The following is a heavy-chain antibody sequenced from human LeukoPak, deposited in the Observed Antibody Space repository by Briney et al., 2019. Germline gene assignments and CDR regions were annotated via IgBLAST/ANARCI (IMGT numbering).Heavy chain of an antibody. Sequence: PSETLSLTCAVYGGSFSGYYWSWIRQPPGKGLEWIGEINHSGSTNYNPSLKSRVTISVDTSKNQFSLKLSSVTAADTAVYYCARTFAYYYDSSGYFHWGQGTLATVSS. J-gene: IGHJ4*02. CDR1: GGSFSGYY. D-gene: IGHD3-22*01. CDR2: INHSGST. CDR3: ARTFAYYYDSSGYFH. V-gene: IGHV4-34*01.